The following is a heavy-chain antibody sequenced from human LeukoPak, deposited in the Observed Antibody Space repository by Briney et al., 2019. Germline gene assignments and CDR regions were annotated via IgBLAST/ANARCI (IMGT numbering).Heavy chain of an antibody. Sequence: ASVKVSCTVSGYTLTELSMHWVRQAPGKGLEWMGGFGPEDGETIYAQKFQGRVTMTEDTSTDTAYMELSSLRSEDTAVYYCATVVAATPELIFDYWGQGTLVTVSS. V-gene: IGHV1-24*01. CDR2: FGPEDGET. CDR1: GYTLTELS. J-gene: IGHJ4*02. D-gene: IGHD2-15*01. CDR3: ATVVAATPELIFDY.